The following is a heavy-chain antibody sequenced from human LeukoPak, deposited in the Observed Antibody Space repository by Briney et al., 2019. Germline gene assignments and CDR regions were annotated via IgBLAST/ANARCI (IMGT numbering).Heavy chain of an antibody. J-gene: IGHJ4*02. V-gene: IGHV3-23*01. Sequence: GGSLRLSCAASGFTFSSYAMSWVRQAPGKGLEWVSAISGSGGSTHYADSVKGRFTISRDNSKNTPYLQMNSLRAEDTAVYYCAKGTYSSGWYDYFDYWGQGTLVTVSS. CDR1: GFTFSSYA. CDR2: ISGSGGST. D-gene: IGHD6-19*01. CDR3: AKGTYSSGWYDYFDY.